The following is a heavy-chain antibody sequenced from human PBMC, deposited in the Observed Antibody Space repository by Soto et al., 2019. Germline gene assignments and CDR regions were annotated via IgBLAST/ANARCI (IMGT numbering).Heavy chain of an antibody. D-gene: IGHD1-26*01. CDR1: GASISSPN. CDR3: AKDVEGGNYYRGAFDY. Sequence: VQLQESGPGLVKPSGTLSLTCAVSGASISSPNWWSWVRQPPGKGLEWVAAISASGGATLYADSVRGRLTISRDNPKSTLYVQMNSLRAEDTAVYYCAKDVEGGNYYRGAFDYWGQGTLVTVSS. V-gene: IGHV3-23*01. CDR2: ISASGGAT. J-gene: IGHJ4*02.